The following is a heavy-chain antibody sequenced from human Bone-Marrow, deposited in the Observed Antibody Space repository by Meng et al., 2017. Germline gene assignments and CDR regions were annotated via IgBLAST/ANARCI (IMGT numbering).Heavy chain of an antibody. CDR2: ISSSGSTI. CDR3: ARDCTVGAFDI. CDR1: GFTFSDYY. J-gene: IGHJ3*02. D-gene: IGHD2-8*01. Sequence: GESLKISCAASGFTFSDYYMSWIRQAPGKGLEWVSYISSSGSTIYYADSVKGRFTISRDNAKNSLYLQMNSLRAEDTAVYYCARDCTVGAFDIWGQGTRVTVSS. V-gene: IGHV3-11*01.